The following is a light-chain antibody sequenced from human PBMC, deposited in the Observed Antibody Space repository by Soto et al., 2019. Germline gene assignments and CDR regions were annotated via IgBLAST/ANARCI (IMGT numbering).Light chain of an antibody. CDR1: QSVSSSY. Sequence: ERVLTHSPGTLSLSPGERATLSCRASQSVSSSYLAWYQQKPGQAPRLLIYDASNRATGIPARFSGSGSGTDFTLTISSLEPEDFAVYYCQQRSNWPLTFGGGAKVDIK. J-gene: IGKJ4*01. CDR2: DAS. V-gene: IGKV3D-20*02. CDR3: QQRSNWPLT.